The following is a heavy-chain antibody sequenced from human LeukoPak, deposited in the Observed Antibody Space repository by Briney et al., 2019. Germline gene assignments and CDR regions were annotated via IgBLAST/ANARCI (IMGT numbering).Heavy chain of an antibody. CDR3: ARDIGAVTTNYFDY. D-gene: IGHD4-17*01. Sequence: GGSLRLSCAASGFTFSSYGMSWVRQAPGKGLEWVSTISGSGGSTYYADSVKGRFTISRDNSKNTLYLQMNSLRAEDTAVYYCARDIGAVTTNYFDYWGQGILVTVSS. J-gene: IGHJ4*02. CDR1: GFTFSSYG. CDR2: ISGSGGST. V-gene: IGHV3-23*01.